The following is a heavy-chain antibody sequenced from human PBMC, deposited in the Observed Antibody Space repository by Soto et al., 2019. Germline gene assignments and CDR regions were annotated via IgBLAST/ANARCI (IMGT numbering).Heavy chain of an antibody. CDR3: ARDRGGDYPDY. D-gene: IGHD4-17*01. V-gene: IGHV3-7*01. J-gene: IGHJ4*02. Sequence: EVQLVESGGGLVQPGGSLRLSCAASGFTFSSYWMSWVRQAPGKGLEWVANIKRDGSEKYYVDSVKGRFTISRDNAKNSLYLQMNSLRAEDTAVYYCARDRGGDYPDYWGQGTLVTVSS. CDR2: IKRDGSEK. CDR1: GFTFSSYW.